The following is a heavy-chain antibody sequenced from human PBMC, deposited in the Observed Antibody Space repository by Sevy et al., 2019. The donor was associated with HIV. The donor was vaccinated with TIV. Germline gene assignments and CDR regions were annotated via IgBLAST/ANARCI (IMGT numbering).Heavy chain of an antibody. V-gene: IGHV3-23*01. Sequence: GGSLRLSCAASGFTFSSYAMSWVRQAPGKGLEWVSAISGSGGSTYYADSVKGRFTISRDNSKNTLHLQMNSLRAEDSAVYYCAKCHYYDISGHSYGYYYYCGMDVWGQGTTVTVSS. CDR1: GFTFSSYA. CDR2: ISGSGGST. J-gene: IGHJ6*02. D-gene: IGHD3-22*01. CDR3: AKCHYYDISGHSYGYYYYCGMDV.